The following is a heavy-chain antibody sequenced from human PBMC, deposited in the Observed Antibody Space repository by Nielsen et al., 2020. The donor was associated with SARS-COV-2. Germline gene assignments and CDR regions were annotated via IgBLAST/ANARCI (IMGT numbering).Heavy chain of an antibody. Sequence: WVRQAPGQRLEWMGWINAGNGNTKYSQKFQGRVTITRDTSASTAYMELSSLRSEDMAVYYCARAHRYSSSSKDYYYYYMDVWGKGTTVTVSS. D-gene: IGHD6-6*01. CDR3: ARAHRYSSSSKDYYYYYMDV. V-gene: IGHV1-3*01. CDR2: INAGNGNT. J-gene: IGHJ6*03.